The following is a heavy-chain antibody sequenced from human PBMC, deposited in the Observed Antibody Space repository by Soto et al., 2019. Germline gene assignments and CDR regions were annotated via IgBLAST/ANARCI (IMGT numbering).Heavy chain of an antibody. CDR3: ARATYYDFWSGPSWFDY. J-gene: IGHJ4*02. Sequence: SETLSLTGTGSGGSISSYYCSWIRQPPGKGLEWIGYIYYSGITNYNPSLKSRVTISVDTSKNQFSLKLSSVTAADTAVYYCARATYYDFWSGPSWFDYLGQRTLLTVCS. CDR2: IYYSGIT. V-gene: IGHV4-59*01. D-gene: IGHD3-3*01. CDR1: GGSISSYY.